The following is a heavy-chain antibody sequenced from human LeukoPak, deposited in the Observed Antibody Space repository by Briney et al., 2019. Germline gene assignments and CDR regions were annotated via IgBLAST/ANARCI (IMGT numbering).Heavy chain of an antibody. V-gene: IGHV3-49*04. CDR1: GFTFSSYW. J-gene: IGHJ4*02. D-gene: IGHD3-10*01. Sequence: GGSLRLSCAASGFTFSSYWMSWVRQAPGKGLEWVGFIRKKGYGGTTEYAASVKGRFTISRDDSKSVAYLQMNSLKTEDTAVYYCSRNLGVPDYWGQGTLVTVSS. CDR3: SRNLGVPDY. CDR2: IRKKGYGGTT.